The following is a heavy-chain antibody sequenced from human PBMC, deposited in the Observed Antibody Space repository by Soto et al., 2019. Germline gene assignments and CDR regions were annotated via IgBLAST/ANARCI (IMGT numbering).Heavy chain of an antibody. Sequence: TLSLTCSVSGVTISYGGYSWSWIRQSPGKGLEWLGYISHVETTYYNPSLQSRLSLSIDRTRNQFSLSLSSMTAADKAVYYCARGGGYDSFDFWGQGIQVTVSS. J-gene: IGHJ4*02. CDR1: GVTISYGGYS. CDR2: ISHVETT. D-gene: IGHD3-3*01. V-gene: IGHV4-30-2*06. CDR3: ARGGGYDSFDF.